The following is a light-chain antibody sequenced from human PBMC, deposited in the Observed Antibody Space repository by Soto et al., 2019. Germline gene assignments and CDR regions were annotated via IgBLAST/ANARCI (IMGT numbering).Light chain of an antibody. CDR2: EVS. V-gene: IGLV2-14*01. CDR1: SSDVGGFDY. CDR3: SSYTGRKAWV. J-gene: IGLJ3*02. Sequence: QSALTQPASVSGSPGQSITISCTGASSDVGGFDYVSWSQQHPGKAPKLLICEVSNRPSGVSNRFSASKSGNTASLTISGLQPEDEADYYCSSYTGRKAWVFGGGTKLTVL.